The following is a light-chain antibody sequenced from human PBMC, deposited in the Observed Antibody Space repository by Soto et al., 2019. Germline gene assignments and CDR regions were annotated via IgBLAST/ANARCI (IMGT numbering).Light chain of an antibody. CDR3: QQYNNWPPVT. J-gene: IGKJ5*01. CDR2: GAS. V-gene: IGKV3-15*01. Sequence: EIVMTHSPATLSVSPVERATLSFSASQSVSSNLAWYQQKPGQAPRLLIYGASTRATGIPARFSGSGSGTEFTLTISSLQSEDFAVYYCQQYNNWPPVTFGQGTRLEIK. CDR1: QSVSSN.